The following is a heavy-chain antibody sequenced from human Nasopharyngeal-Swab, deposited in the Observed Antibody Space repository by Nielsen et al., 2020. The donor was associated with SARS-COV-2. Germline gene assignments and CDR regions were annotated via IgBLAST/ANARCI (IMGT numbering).Heavy chain of an antibody. J-gene: IGHJ6*02. Sequence: GESLKISCAASGFTFSSYAMSWVRQAPGKGLEWVSAISGSGGSTYYADSVKGRFTISRDNSENTLYLQMNSLRAEDTAVYYCAKDLPKQQLAQYYYYGMDVWGQGTTVTVSS. V-gene: IGHV3-23*01. D-gene: IGHD6-13*01. CDR3: AKDLPKQQLAQYYYYGMDV. CDR1: GFTFSSYA. CDR2: ISGSGGST.